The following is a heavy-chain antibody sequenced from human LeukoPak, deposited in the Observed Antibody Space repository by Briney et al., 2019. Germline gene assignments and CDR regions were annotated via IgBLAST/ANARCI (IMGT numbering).Heavy chain of an antibody. D-gene: IGHD3-16*02. CDR3: ARGPGGSYRSGLGRRLYYFDY. CDR1: GGSFSGYY. J-gene: IGHJ4*02. Sequence: PSETLSLTCAVYGGSFSGYYWSWIRQPPGKGLKWIGEINHSGSTNYNPSLKSRVTISVDTSKNQFSLKLSSVTAADTAVYYCARGPGGSYRSGLGRRLYYFDYWGQGTLVTVSS. CDR2: INHSGST. V-gene: IGHV4-34*01.